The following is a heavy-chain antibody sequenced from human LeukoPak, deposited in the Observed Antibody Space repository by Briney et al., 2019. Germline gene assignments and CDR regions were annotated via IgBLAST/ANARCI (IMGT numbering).Heavy chain of an antibody. CDR1: GGSISSYY. J-gene: IGHJ5*02. CDR2: IYYSGST. CDR3: ARGSLRGYSGYDWGNWFDP. Sequence: PSETLSLTCTVSGGSISSYYWSWIRQPPGKGMEWIGYIYYSGSTNYNPSLKSRVTISVDTSKNQFSLKLSSVTAADTAVYYCARGSLRGYSGYDWGNWFDPWGQGTLVTVSS. D-gene: IGHD5-12*01. V-gene: IGHV4-59*01.